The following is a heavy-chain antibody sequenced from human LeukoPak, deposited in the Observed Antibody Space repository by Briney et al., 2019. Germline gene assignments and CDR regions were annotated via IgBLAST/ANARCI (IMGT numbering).Heavy chain of an antibody. CDR1: GYTFTCYY. D-gene: IGHD6-6*01. Sequence: ASVKVSCKASGYTFTCYYMHWVRQAPGQGLEGMGWINPNSGGTNYAQKFQGRVTMTRDTSISTAYMELSRLRSDDTAVYYCASLGYSSSSGPPPYYFDYWGQGTLVTVSS. CDR2: INPNSGGT. CDR3: ASLGYSSSSGPPPYYFDY. V-gene: IGHV1-2*02. J-gene: IGHJ4*02.